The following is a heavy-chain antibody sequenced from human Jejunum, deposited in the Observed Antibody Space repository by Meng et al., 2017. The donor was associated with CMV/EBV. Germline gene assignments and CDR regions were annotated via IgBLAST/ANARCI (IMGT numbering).Heavy chain of an antibody. D-gene: IGHD1-14*01. Sequence: VSGDYISSGDSYWSWIRQPPGKGLEWIGYIYESGSNSYNPYLESRVTISVDTSKNQFSLKVMSVTAADTAVYYCAREGTNSYYFDYWGQGTLVTVSS. V-gene: IGHV4-30-4*01. CDR2: IYESGSN. CDR3: AREGTNSYYFDY. CDR1: GDYISSGDSY. J-gene: IGHJ4*02.